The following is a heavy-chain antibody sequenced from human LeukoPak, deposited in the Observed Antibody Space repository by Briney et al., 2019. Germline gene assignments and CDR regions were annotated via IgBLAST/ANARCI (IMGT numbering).Heavy chain of an antibody. V-gene: IGHV4-4*02. CDR2: IYHSGST. J-gene: IGHJ6*02. D-gene: IGHD6-19*01. Sequence: PSETLTLICAVSGGSISSSNWWSWVRQPPGKGLEWIGEIYHSGSTNYNPSLKSRVTISVDKSKNQFSLKLSSVTAADTAVYYCARKRSIAVAGTYYYYYYGMDVWGQGTTVTVSS. CDR3: ARKRSIAVAGTYYYYYYGMDV. CDR1: GGSISSSNW.